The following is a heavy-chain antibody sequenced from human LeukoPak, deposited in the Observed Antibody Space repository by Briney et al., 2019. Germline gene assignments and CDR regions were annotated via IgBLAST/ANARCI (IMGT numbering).Heavy chain of an antibody. Sequence: SEILSLTCTVSGGSVSSGSHYWSWIRQPPGKGLEWIGYIYYSGSTNHNPSLKSRVTISVNMSKNQFSLKLSSVTAADTAVYYCARVGDSSGFSFDYWGQGTQVTVSS. CDR1: GGSVSSGSHY. CDR3: ARVGDSSGFSFDY. J-gene: IGHJ4*02. CDR2: IYYSGST. D-gene: IGHD3-22*01. V-gene: IGHV4-61*01.